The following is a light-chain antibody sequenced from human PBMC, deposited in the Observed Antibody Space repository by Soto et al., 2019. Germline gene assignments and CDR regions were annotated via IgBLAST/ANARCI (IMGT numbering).Light chain of an antibody. CDR1: QDISNN. CDR2: GAS. Sequence: DLQMTQSPSSLSASVGDTVTITCQASQDISNNLNWYQQKPGKAPKFLIYGASNLERGVPSRFSGSGSGTDFTFTISSLQPEDIATYYCQQYDNLPMYTFGQGTKLEIK. CDR3: QQYDNLPMYT. V-gene: IGKV1-33*01. J-gene: IGKJ2*01.